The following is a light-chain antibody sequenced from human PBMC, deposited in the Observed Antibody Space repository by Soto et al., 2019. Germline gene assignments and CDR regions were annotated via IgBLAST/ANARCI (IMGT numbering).Light chain of an antibody. CDR3: QQFNDWPRT. Sequence: EIVMTQSPATLSVSPGERATLSCRASQSIRSNLAWFQQKPGQAPRLLIYGASTRATGVPARFSGSGSGTEFTLTISSLQSEDFAVYYCQQFNDWPRTFXQGTKADIK. CDR2: GAS. V-gene: IGKV3-15*01. J-gene: IGKJ1*01. CDR1: QSIRSN.